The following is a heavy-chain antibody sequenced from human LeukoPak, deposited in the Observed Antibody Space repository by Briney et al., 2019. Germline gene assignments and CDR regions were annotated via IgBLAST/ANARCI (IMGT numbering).Heavy chain of an antibody. Sequence: SETLSLTCAVYGGSFSGYYWSWIRQSPGKGLEWIGEIEHRGNTNYNPSLKSRVTISVDTSKNEFSLKLKSVTAADTAVFYCARGRGVAARRGFDFWGLGTLVTVSS. D-gene: IGHD6-6*01. CDR3: ARGRGVAARRGFDF. J-gene: IGHJ4*02. CDR2: IEHRGNT. CDR1: GGSFSGYY. V-gene: IGHV4-34*01.